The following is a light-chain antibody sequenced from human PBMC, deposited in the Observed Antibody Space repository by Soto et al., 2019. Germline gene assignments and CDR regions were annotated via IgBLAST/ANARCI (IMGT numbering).Light chain of an antibody. CDR3: QQRSNWPRT. J-gene: IGKJ1*01. V-gene: IGKV3-11*01. Sequence: EIVLTQSPATLSLSPGERAILSCRASQSVSSDLAWYQQKPGQAPRLLISDASNRATGIPARFSGSGSGTDFTLTISSLEPEDFAVYYCQQRSNWPRTFGQGTKVEIK. CDR2: DAS. CDR1: QSVSSD.